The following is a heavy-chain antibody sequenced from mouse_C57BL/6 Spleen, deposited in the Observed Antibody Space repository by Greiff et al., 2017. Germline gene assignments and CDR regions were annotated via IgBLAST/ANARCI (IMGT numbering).Heavy chain of an antibody. Sequence: VQLQQSGPELVKPGASVKLSCKASGYTFTSYDINWVKQRPGQGLEWLGWIYPRDGSTKYKEKFKGKATLTVDTSSSTAYMELHSLTSGDSAVYFCARSYYGSSPYYFDDWGKGTTLTVSS. D-gene: IGHD1-1*01. CDR3: ARSYYGSSPYYFDD. CDR1: GYTFTSYD. J-gene: IGHJ2*01. CDR2: IYPRDGST. V-gene: IGHV1-85*01.